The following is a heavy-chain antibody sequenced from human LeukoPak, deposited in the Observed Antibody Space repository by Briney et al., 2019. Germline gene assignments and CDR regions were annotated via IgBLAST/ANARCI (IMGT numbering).Heavy chain of an antibody. CDR1: GFTFSGYA. CDR2: ISYDGSNK. D-gene: IGHD3-22*01. J-gene: IGHJ4*02. CDR3: ARLIVVKYYFDY. V-gene: IGHV3-30-3*01. Sequence: GGSLRLSCAASGFTFSGYAMHWVRQAPGKGLEWVAVISYDGSNKYYADSVKGRFTISRDNSKNTLYLQMNSLRAEDTAVYYCARLIVVKYYFDYWGQGTLVTVSS.